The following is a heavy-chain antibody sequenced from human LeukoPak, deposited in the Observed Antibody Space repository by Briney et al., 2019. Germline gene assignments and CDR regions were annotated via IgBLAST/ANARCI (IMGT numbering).Heavy chain of an antibody. CDR1: GFTFSIYW. V-gene: IGHV3-7*03. CDR3: ARERGDIVAF. Sequence: GGSLRLSCAASGFTFSIYWMSWVRQAPGKGLEWVASIKQDGSEEYYVDSVKGRFTISRDNAKNSLYLQMNSLRAEDTAVYYCARERGDIVAFWGQGTTVTVSS. D-gene: IGHD2-15*01. J-gene: IGHJ6*02. CDR2: IKQDGSEE.